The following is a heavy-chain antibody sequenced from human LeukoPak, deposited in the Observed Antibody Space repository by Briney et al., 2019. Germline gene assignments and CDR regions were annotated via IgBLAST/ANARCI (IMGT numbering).Heavy chain of an antibody. CDR2: FYTSGST. CDR1: GGSISSGTYY. D-gene: IGHD3-9*01. CDR3: ARSGLLRYFDWLLSWFDP. Sequence: PSETLSLTCTVSGGSISSGTYYWSWIRQPAGKGLEWIGRFYTSGSTNYNPSLKSRVTISVDTSKNQFSLKLSSVTAADTAVYYCARSGLLRYFDWLLSWFDPWGQGTLVTVSS. V-gene: IGHV4-61*02. J-gene: IGHJ5*02.